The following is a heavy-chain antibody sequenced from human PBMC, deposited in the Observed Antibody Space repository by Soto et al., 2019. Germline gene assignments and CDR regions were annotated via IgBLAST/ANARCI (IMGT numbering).Heavy chain of an antibody. V-gene: IGHV3-11*01. Sequence: PGGSLRLSCATSGFTFSDYYMRWFRQAPGKELEWVSYISSSGSAIYYADSVKGRFTISRDNAKNSLYLQMNSLRAEDTAVYYCARGYSYMDVWGKGTTLTVSS. CDR1: GFTFSDYY. J-gene: IGHJ6*03. CDR3: ARGYSYMDV. CDR2: ISSSGSAI.